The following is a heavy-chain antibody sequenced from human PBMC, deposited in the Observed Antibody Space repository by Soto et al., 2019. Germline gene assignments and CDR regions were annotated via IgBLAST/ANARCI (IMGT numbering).Heavy chain of an antibody. Sequence: PSETLSLTCAVYGGSFSDYYWSWIRQPPGKGLEWIGEINHSGSTNYNPSLKSRVTISVDMSKNQFSLKLSSVTAADTAVYYCARGGGSSGYYFDYWGQGTRVTVSS. D-gene: IGHD3-22*01. CDR3: ARGGGSSGYYFDY. V-gene: IGHV4-34*01. CDR1: GGSFSDYY. J-gene: IGHJ4*02. CDR2: INHSGST.